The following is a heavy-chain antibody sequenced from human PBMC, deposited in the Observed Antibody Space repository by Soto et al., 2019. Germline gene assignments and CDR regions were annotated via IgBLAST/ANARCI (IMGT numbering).Heavy chain of an antibody. CDR3: ARGSVRGVLRRYDIFGGYPNRFDP. V-gene: IGHV4-34*01. D-gene: IGHD3-9*01. Sequence: SEALSLTCAVYGGSFSGYYWGWIRQPPGKGLEWIGESNDSGSTNYNPCLKSRVTISVDTSKNQFSLKLSSVTAADTAVYYCARGSVRGVLRRYDIFGGYPNRFDPWGQGTSVPVSS. CDR2: SNDSGST. J-gene: IGHJ5*02. CDR1: GGSFSGYY.